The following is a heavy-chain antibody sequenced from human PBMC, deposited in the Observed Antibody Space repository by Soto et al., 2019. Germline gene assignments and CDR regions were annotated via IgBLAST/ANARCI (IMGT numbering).Heavy chain of an antibody. J-gene: IGHJ6*02. Sequence: ASVKVPCKASGYTFTSYGISWVRQAPGQGLEWMGWISAYNGNTNYAQKLQGRVTMTTDTSTSTAYMELRSLRSDDTAVYCCARDPARKLLSYGMDVWGQGTTVTVSS. CDR3: ARDPARKLLSYGMDV. D-gene: IGHD2-2*01. CDR1: GYTFTSYG. V-gene: IGHV1-18*01. CDR2: ISAYNGNT.